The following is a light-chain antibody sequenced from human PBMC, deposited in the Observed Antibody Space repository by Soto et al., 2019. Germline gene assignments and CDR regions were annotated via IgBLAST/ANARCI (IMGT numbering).Light chain of an antibody. J-gene: IGKJ4*01. CDR2: DAS. V-gene: IGKV3-11*01. CDR3: QQRRNWPRLT. CDR1: QSVSSY. Sequence: EIVLTQSPATLSLSPGERATLSCRASQSVSSYLAWYQQKPGQAPRLLIYDASNRATGIPARFSGSGSGTDFTLTISSLEPEDFAVYSCQQRRNWPRLTFGGGTKVDIK.